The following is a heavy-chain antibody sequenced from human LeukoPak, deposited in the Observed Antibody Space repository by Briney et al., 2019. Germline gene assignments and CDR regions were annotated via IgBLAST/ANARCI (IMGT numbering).Heavy chain of an antibody. CDR3: ARVLNYGFWSGLNY. CDR1: GYTFTSYD. Sequence: ASVKVSCKASGYTFTSYDINWVRQATGQGLEWMGWMNPNSGNAGYAQKFQGRVTMTRNTSISTAYMELSSLRSEDTAVYYCARVLNYGFWSGLNYWGQGTLVTVSS. D-gene: IGHD3-3*01. CDR2: MNPNSGNA. J-gene: IGHJ4*02. V-gene: IGHV1-8*01.